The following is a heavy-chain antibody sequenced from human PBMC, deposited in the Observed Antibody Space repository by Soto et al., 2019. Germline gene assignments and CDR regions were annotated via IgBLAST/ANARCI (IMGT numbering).Heavy chain of an antibody. CDR1: GFTFSSYV. Sequence: SLRLSCAASGFTFSSYVMHWVRQAPGKGLEWVAVIWNDGSDKYYADSVKGRFTISRDNSKNTLYLHMNSLRGEDTAVYYCARLTSINYYDSSGYYGAFDYWGQGTLVTVSS. V-gene: IGHV3-33*01. D-gene: IGHD3-22*01. J-gene: IGHJ4*02. CDR3: ARLTSINYYDSSGYYGAFDY. CDR2: IWNDGSDK.